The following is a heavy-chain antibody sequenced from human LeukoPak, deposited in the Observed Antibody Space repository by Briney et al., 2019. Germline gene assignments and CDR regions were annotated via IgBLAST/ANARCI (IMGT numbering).Heavy chain of an antibody. J-gene: IGHJ3*02. V-gene: IGHV4-59*01. CDR1: GGSISSYY. CDR2: IYYSGST. CDR3: ARDSTRGGSNYAFDI. Sequence: SGTLSLTCTVSGGSISSYYWSWIRQPPGKGLEWIGYIYYSGSTNYNPSLKSRVTISVDTSKNQFSLKLSSVTAADTAVYYCARDSTRGGSNYAFDIWGQGTMVTVSS. D-gene: IGHD1-26*01.